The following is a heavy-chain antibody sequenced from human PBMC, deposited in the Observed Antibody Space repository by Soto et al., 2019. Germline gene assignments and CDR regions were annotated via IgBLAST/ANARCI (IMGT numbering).Heavy chain of an antibody. CDR1: GGSISSSSFH. Sequence: QLQLQESGPGLVKPSETLSLTCTVSGGSISSSSFHWGWIRQPPGKGLEWIGSIFYSGSTYYSPSLKRRVTISVDTSKNQFPRRLSSVTAADTAVYYCARSERAAGTAWWFDPWGQGTLVTVSS. J-gene: IGHJ5*02. CDR2: IFYSGST. V-gene: IGHV4-39*01. D-gene: IGHD6-13*01. CDR3: ARSERAAGTAWWFDP.